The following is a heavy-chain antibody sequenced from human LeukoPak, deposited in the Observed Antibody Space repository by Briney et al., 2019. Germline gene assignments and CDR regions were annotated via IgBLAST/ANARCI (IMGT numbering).Heavy chain of an antibody. CDR1: GFTFSSYA. D-gene: IGHD3-10*01. CDR3: AREGALHAFDI. V-gene: IGHV3-30*04. J-gene: IGHJ3*02. CDR2: ISYDGSNK. Sequence: GGSLRLSCAASGFTFSSYAMHWVCQAPGKGLEWVAVISYDGSNKYYADSVKGRFTISRDNSKNTLYLQMNSLRAEDTAVYYCAREGALHAFDIWGQGTMVTVSS.